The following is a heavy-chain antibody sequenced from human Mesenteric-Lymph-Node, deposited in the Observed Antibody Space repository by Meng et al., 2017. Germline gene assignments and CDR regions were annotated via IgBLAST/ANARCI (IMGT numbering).Heavy chain of an antibody. V-gene: IGHV4-59*01. CDR1: GDSITSYY. CDR3: ARGGASSKWLDP. CDR2: IYYSGST. Sequence: SETLSLTCTVSGDSITSYYWSWIRQPPGKGLEWIAWIYYSGSTNYNPSLKSLVTISMDTSKHKFSLNLTSVTTADTAVYYCARGGASSKWLDPWGQGILVTVSS. J-gene: IGHJ5*02. D-gene: IGHD6-6*01.